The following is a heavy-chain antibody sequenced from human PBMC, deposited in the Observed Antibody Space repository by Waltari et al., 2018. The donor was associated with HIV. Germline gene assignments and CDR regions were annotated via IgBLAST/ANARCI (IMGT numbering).Heavy chain of an antibody. V-gene: IGHV3-11*01. CDR1: GFPFRAYY. J-gene: IGHJ4*02. D-gene: IGHD5-18*01. CDR2: ISNSGRTI. Sequence: QVQLVESGGGLVKPGGSLRLSCAATGFPFRAYYISWISHAPGKGLEGVSYISNSGRTIYYADSVKGRFTISSDNAKNSLYLQMNSLRAEDTAVYSCARDGSHVDTADYWGQGTLGTVSS. CDR3: ARDGSHVDTADY.